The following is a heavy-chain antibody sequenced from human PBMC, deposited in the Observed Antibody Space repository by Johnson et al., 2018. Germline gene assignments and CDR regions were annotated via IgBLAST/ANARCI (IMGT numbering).Heavy chain of an antibody. V-gene: IGHV3-33*01. D-gene: IGHD6-25*01. Sequence: QVQLVQSGGGVVQPGRSLRLSCAASGFTFSTYGMHWVRQAPGKGLEWVAVIWYDGSNKYYAASVKGRFTISRDNSKNTLYLQMNSLRAEDTAVYYCGRDLGSGGRYGLDVWGQGTTVTVSS. CDR2: IWYDGSNK. J-gene: IGHJ6*02. CDR1: GFTFSTYG. CDR3: GRDLGSGGRYGLDV.